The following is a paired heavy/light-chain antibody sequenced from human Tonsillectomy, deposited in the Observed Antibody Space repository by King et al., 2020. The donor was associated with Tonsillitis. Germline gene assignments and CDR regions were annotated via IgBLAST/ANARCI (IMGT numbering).Light chain of an antibody. CDR1: QSLLHSNGKTY. V-gene: IGKV2-29*02. CDR2: NVS. CDR3: MQGRHLPQT. Sequence: DTVLTQTPLSLSVTPGQPASISCKSSQSLLHSNGKTYLYWYLQKPGQSPHLLMYNVSRRISGVPDRFSGSGSGTDFTLKISRVQAEDVGVYYCMQGRHLPQTFGQGTKVEIK. J-gene: IGKJ1*01.
Heavy chain of an antibody. D-gene: IGHD1-1*01. Sequence: DVQLVESGGGFIEPGGSLRLSCAASGFIFSNTWMNWVRQAPGKGLEWIGRVTSKNDGGTVDYSTPARGRFTISRDDSRATMYLQMNSLKTEDTAVYYCVTFGSITTDGTPFDYWGQGALVTVSS. J-gene: IGHJ4*02. CDR1: GFIFSNTW. CDR2: VTSKNDGGTV. V-gene: IGHV3-15*01. CDR3: VTFGSITTDGTPFDY.